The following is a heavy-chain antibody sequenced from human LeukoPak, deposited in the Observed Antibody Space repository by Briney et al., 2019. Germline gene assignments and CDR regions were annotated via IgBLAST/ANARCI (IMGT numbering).Heavy chain of an antibody. CDR1: GFTFSSSS. V-gene: IGHV3-21*01. CDR2: IDTRGSGD. CDR3: AKVIRGGYGMDV. J-gene: IGHJ6*02. D-gene: IGHD3-10*01. Sequence: PGGSLRLSCAASGFTFSSSSMNWVRQAPGKGLEWVSSIDTRGSGDYYADSVKGRFTISRDNAKNSLSLQLNSLRDEDTAVYFCAKVIRGGYGMDVWGQGTTVTVSS.